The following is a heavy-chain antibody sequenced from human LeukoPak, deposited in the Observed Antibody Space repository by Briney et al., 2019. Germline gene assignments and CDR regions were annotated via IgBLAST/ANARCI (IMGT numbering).Heavy chain of an antibody. Sequence: PGGSLRLSCAASGFTFRTYAMSWVRQAPGKGLEWVSAVSGSGGSTYYADSVKGRFTISRDNSKNTLSLQMNSLRAEDTAVYYCATCRGGFNSHPMNYYYYYYIDVWGKGTTVTISS. CDR3: ATCRGGFNSHPMNYYYYYYIDV. D-gene: IGHD5-24*01. CDR1: GFTFRTYA. J-gene: IGHJ6*03. V-gene: IGHV3-23*01. CDR2: VSGSGGST.